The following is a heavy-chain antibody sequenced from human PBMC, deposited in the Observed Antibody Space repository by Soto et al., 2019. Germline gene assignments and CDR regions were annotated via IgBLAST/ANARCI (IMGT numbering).Heavy chain of an antibody. Sequence: QVQLVESGGGVVQPGRSLRLSCAASGFTFSSYGMHWVRQAPGKGLEWVAVIWYDGSNKYYADSVKGRFTISRDNSKNTLYLQMYSLRAEDTAVYYCARDSGYSSGWHDYWGQGTLVTVSS. D-gene: IGHD6-19*01. J-gene: IGHJ4*02. CDR3: ARDSGYSSGWHDY. CDR1: GFTFSSYG. V-gene: IGHV3-33*01. CDR2: IWYDGSNK.